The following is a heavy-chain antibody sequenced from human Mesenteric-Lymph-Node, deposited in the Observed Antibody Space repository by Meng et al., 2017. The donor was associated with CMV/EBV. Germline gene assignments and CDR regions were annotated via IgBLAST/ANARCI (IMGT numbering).Heavy chain of an antibody. Sequence: GGTFSKNAISWVRQAPGQGLEWMGGFIPIFAKADYAQKFQGRVTITADDSTSMAYMELSSLRSDDTAVYYCARACSSSSCYGNFDYWGQGTLVTVSS. J-gene: IGHJ4*02. V-gene: IGHV1-69*01. CDR1: GGTFSKNA. CDR3: ARACSSSSCYGNFDY. D-gene: IGHD2-2*01. CDR2: FIPIFAKA.